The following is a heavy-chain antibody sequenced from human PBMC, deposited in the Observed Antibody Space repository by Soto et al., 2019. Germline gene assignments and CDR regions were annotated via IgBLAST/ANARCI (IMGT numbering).Heavy chain of an antibody. CDR1: GDTFNTYA. Sequence: QVRLVQSGAEVKKPGSSVKVSCKASGDTFNTYAISWVRQAPGQGLEWIGGIILMFDATNYAQDFRGRATITADKSTNITYLELSSLRSDDTAVYYCARPFLAAFDLWDQGTMVTVSS. J-gene: IGHJ3*01. CDR3: ARPFLAAFDL. V-gene: IGHV1-69*06. CDR2: IILMFDAT.